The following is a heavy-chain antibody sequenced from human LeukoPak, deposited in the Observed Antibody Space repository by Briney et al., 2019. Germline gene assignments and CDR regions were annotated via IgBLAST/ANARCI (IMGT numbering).Heavy chain of an antibody. V-gene: IGHV1-2*02. CDR2: INPNSGGT. CDR1: GYTFTGYY. CDR3: ARVIGSGYYSDNPDAFDI. Sequence: ASVKVSCKASGYTFTGYYMHWVRQAPGQGLEWMGWINPNSGGTNYAQKFQGRVTMTRDTSISTAYMELSRLRSDDTAVYYCARVIGSGYYSDNPDAFDIWGQGTMVTVSS. J-gene: IGHJ3*02. D-gene: IGHD3-22*01.